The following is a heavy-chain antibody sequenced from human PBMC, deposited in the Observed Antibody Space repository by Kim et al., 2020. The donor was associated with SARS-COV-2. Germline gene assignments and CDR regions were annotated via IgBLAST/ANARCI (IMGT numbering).Heavy chain of an antibody. CDR3: ARKSSSWLSFDY. CDR1: GFTFSSYA. J-gene: IGHJ4*02. CDR2: ISYDGSNK. D-gene: IGHD6-13*01. Sequence: GGSLRLSCAASGFTFSSYAMHWVRQAPGKGLEWVAVISYDGSNKYYADSVKGRFTISRDNSKNTLYLQMNSLRAEDTAVYYCARKSSSWLSFDYWGQGTLVTVSS. V-gene: IGHV3-30-3*01.